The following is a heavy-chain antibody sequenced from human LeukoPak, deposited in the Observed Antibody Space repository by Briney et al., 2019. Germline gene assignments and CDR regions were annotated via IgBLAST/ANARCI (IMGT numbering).Heavy chain of an antibody. CDR3: ARGSAAAAY. V-gene: IGHV3-48*01. J-gene: IGHJ4*02. D-gene: IGHD6-13*01. CDR1: GFTFSSYT. Sequence: PGGSLRLSCAASGFTFSSYTMNWVSQAPGKGLEWVSYISSSSSTIYYADSVKGRFTISRDNAKNSLYLQMNSLRAEDTAVYYCARGSAAAAYWGQGTLVTVSS. CDR2: ISSSSSTI.